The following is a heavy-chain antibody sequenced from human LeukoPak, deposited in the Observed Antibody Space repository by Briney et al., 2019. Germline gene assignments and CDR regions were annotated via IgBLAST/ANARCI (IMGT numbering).Heavy chain of an antibody. CDR3: ARAWIAAAGSDTLDY. Sequence: GGSLRLSCAASGFTFSSYSMNWVRQAPGKGLEWVSSISSSSSYIYCADSVKGRFTISRDNAKNSLYLQMNSLRAEDTAVYYCARAWIAAAGSDTLDYWGQGTLVTVSS. D-gene: IGHD6-13*01. J-gene: IGHJ4*02. V-gene: IGHV3-21*01. CDR2: ISSSSSYI. CDR1: GFTFSSYS.